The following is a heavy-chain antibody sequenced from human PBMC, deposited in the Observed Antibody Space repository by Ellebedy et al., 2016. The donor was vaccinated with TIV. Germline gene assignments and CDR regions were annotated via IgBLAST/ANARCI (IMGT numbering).Heavy chain of an antibody. CDR2: IFYTGSS. V-gene: IGHV4-59*01. CDR1: YGSISSYF. J-gene: IGHJ3*01. CDR3: ARGGVSIFGVTDVFEL. D-gene: IGHD3-3*01. Sequence: MPSETLSLTCTVSYGSISSYFWSWLRQPPGKGLEWLGYIFYTGSSTYNPSLRSRIAISVDTSRNQFSLNLTSVTAADTAIYYCARGGVSIFGVTDVFELWGQGTMVTVSS.